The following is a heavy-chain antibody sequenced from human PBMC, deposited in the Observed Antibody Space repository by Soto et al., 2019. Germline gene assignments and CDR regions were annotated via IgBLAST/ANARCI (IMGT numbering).Heavy chain of an antibody. CDR1: GGTFSSYA. CDR2: IIPIFGTA. J-gene: IGHJ6*02. Sequence: GASVKVSCKASGGTFSSYAISWVRQARGQGPAWMGGIIPIFGTANYAQKFQGRVTITADESTSTAYMELSSLRSEDTAVYYCARDLREQWLVLVVDYYGMDVWGQGTTVTVSS. V-gene: IGHV1-69*13. CDR3: ARDLREQWLVLVVDYYGMDV. D-gene: IGHD6-19*01.